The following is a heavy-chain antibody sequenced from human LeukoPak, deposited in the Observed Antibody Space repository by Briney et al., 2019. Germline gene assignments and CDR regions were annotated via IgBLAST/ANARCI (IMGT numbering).Heavy chain of an antibody. D-gene: IGHD6-13*01. CDR3: AKDGSPFIAALTAVTSDDAFDI. Sequence: PGGSLRLSCAASGFTFSSYAMHWVRQAPGKGLEWVAVISYDGSNKYYADSVKGRFTISRDNSKNTLYLQMNSLRAEDTAVYYCAKDGSPFIAALTAVTSDDAFDIWGQGTMVTVSS. J-gene: IGHJ3*02. V-gene: IGHV3-30-3*01. CDR2: ISYDGSNK. CDR1: GFTFSSYA.